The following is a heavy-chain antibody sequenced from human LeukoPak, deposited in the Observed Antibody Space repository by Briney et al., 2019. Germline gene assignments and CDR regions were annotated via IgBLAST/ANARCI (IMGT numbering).Heavy chain of an antibody. J-gene: IGHJ1*01. D-gene: IGHD3-22*01. CDR3: ARLNRYYDSSGYYPREKNKYFQH. Sequence: SSETLSLTCTVSGGSISSGSYYWSWIRQPPGKGLEWIGEINHSGSTNYNPSLKSRVTISVDTSKNQFSLKLSSVTAADTAVYYCARLNRYYDSSGYYPREKNKYFQHWGQGTLVTVSS. CDR2: INHSGST. V-gene: IGHV4-39*07. CDR1: GGSISSGSYY.